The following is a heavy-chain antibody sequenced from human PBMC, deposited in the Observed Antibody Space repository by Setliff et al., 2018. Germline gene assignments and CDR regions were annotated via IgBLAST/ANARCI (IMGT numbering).Heavy chain of an antibody. CDR1: GYNFLDYW. V-gene: IGHV5-51*01. CDR3: ARRRRFDSGGPRSPWYFDL. Sequence: GESLKISCKASGYNFLDYWIGWVRQMPGKCLEWMGIIYPDDSDTRYSPSVQGPFTISADKSISTAYLQWSSLKASDTAFYYCARRRRFDSGGPRSPWYFDLWGRGTLVTVSS. J-gene: IGHJ2*01. CDR2: IYPDDSDT. D-gene: IGHD3-22*01.